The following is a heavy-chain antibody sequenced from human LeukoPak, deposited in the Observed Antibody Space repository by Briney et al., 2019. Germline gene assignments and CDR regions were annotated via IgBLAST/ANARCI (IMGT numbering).Heavy chain of an antibody. Sequence: GGSLRLSCAVSGFTFTSYWMNWVRQAPGKGLEWVASIRQDGGEKYYVDSVKGRFTISRDNTKNPLYLQMSSLRAEDTAVYYCARDGTAAGLYFDLWGQGTLVTVSS. J-gene: IGHJ4*01. CDR1: GFTFTSYW. D-gene: IGHD6-13*01. V-gene: IGHV3-7*01. CDR3: ARDGTAAGLYFDL. CDR2: IRQDGGEK.